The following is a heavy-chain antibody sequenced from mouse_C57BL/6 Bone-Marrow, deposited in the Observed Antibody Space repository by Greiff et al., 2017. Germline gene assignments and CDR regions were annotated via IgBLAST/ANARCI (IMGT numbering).Heavy chain of an antibody. Sequence: DVKLVESGGDLVKPGGSLKLSCAASGFTFSSYGMSWVRQTPDKRLEWVATISSGGSYTYYPDSVKGRFTISRDNAKNTLYLQMSSLKSEDTAMYYCARHSYYYGSSDFDYWGQGTTLTVSS. J-gene: IGHJ2*01. CDR3: ARHSYYYGSSDFDY. CDR1: GFTFSSYG. D-gene: IGHD1-1*01. V-gene: IGHV5-6*02. CDR2: ISSGGSYT.